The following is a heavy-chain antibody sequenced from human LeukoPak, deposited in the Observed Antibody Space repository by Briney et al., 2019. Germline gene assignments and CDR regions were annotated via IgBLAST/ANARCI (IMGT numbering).Heavy chain of an antibody. J-gene: IGHJ6*02. D-gene: IGHD4-23*01. CDR1: GFTFSGHG. V-gene: IGHV3-30*02. CDR2: IRYDGIDK. CDR3: ARGSRWFSVGMDV. Sequence: GGSLRLSCATSGFTFSGHGMHWVRQAPGKGLECVASIRYDGIDKYYSESVKGRFTISKDNTKNTLYLYMNSLRPEDTAVYYCARGSRWFSVGMDVWGQGTTVTVSS.